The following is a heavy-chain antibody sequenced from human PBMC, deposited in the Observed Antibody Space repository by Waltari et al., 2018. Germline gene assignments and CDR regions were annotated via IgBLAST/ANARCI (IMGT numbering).Heavy chain of an antibody. J-gene: IGHJ4*02. CDR3: GTYGSQVRCPQT. D-gene: IGHD3-10*01. CDR1: GYSISSAHY. CDR2: IYYSGGT. V-gene: IGHV4-38-2*01. Sequence: QVQLQESGPGLVKPSETLSLTCDVSGYSISSAHYWAWIRQPPGKGLEWMASIYYSGGTFYNPAPKSRVPLTVKQSQNHFPLKVSSGAAAGPAVYYLGTYGSQVRCPQTWGQGTLVTVSS.